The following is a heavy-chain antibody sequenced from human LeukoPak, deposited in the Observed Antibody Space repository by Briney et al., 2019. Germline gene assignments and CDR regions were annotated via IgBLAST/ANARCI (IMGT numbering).Heavy chain of an antibody. CDR3: APRGKEYYYDSSGYYPQAYYFDY. Sequence: GGSLRLSCAASGFTFSSYAMSWVRQAPGKGLEWVSAISGSGGSTYYADSVKGRFTISRDNSKNTLYLQMNSLRAEDTAVYYCAPRGKEYYYDSSGYYPQAYYFDYWGQGTLVTVSS. D-gene: IGHD3-22*01. V-gene: IGHV3-23*01. CDR2: ISGSGGST. CDR1: GFTFSSYA. J-gene: IGHJ4*02.